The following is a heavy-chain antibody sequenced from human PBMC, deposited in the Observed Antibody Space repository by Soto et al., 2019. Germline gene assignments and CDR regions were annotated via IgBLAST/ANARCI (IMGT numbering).Heavy chain of an antibody. J-gene: IGHJ4*02. CDR1: GFKFSNYA. CDR2: ISATGGGT. D-gene: IGHD3-16*01. V-gene: IGHV3-23*01. CDR3: AKDRRAGGNSAFYFDF. Sequence: PGGSLRLSCAASGFKFSNYAISWGRQAPGKGLEWVSLISATGGGTYYADSVKGRFTISRDNSHNTLYLQVHSLTAEDTAVYYCAKDRRAGGNSAFYFDFWGQGAQVTVSS.